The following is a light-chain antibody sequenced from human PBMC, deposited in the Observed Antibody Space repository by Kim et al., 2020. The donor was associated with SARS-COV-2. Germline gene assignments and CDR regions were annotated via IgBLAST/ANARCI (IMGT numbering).Light chain of an antibody. J-gene: IGLJ1*01. V-gene: IGLV2-14*04. CDR2: DVS. CDR1: SSDVGGYNY. CDR3: SSYTSSSTFV. Sequence: GQSITISCTGTSSDVGGYNYVSWYQQQPGKAPKLMIYDVSKRPSGVSTRFSGSKSGNTASLTISGLQAEDEADYYCSSYTSSSTFVFGTGTKVT.